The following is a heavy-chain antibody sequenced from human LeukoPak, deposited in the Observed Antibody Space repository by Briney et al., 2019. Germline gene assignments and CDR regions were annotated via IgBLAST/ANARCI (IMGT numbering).Heavy chain of an antibody. J-gene: IGHJ4*02. CDR1: GYTFTSYD. Sequence: ASVKVSCKASGYTFTSYDINWVRQAAGQGLEWVGWMNPNSRNTGYAQKFQGRVTMTMNTAISTAYMELSSLRSDDTAVYYCARVYSDSSGYHVQGFDYWGQGTLVTVSS. D-gene: IGHD3-22*01. CDR3: ARVYSDSSGYHVQGFDY. CDR2: MNPNSRNT. V-gene: IGHV1-8*01.